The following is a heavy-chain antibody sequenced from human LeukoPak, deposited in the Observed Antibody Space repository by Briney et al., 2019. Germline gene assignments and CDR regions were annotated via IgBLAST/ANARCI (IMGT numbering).Heavy chain of an antibody. J-gene: IGHJ4*02. CDR3: ARVSHYDSSGYYYFDY. CDR2: IYYSGST. Sequence: SQTLSLTCTVSGGSISSGDYYWSWIRQPPGKGLEWIGYIYYSGSTYYNPSLKSRVTISVDTSKNQFSLKLSTVTAADTAVYYCARVSHYDSSGYYYFDYWGQGTLVTVSS. D-gene: IGHD3-22*01. V-gene: IGHV4-30-4*08. CDR1: GGSISSGDYY.